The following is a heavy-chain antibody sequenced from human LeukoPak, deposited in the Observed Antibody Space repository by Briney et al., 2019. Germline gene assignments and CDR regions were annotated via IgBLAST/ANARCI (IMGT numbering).Heavy chain of an antibody. CDR3: ARATYEYGSSGVRFDP. CDR1: VGSINSNNYY. D-gene: IGHD6-6*01. V-gene: IGHV4-39*07. J-gene: IGHJ5*02. CDR2: IYYSGSA. Sequence: SETLSLTCTVSVGSINSNNYYWGWIRQPPGKGLEWIGSIYYSGSAYYNPSLKSQLTMSVDTSKNQFSLKLSSVTAADTAVYYCARATYEYGSSGVRFDPWGQGTLVTVSS.